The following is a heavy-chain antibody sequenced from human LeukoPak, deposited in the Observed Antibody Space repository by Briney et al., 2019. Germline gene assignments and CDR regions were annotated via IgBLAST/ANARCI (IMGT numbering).Heavy chain of an antibody. Sequence: SETLSLTCAVYGGSFSGYYWSWIRQPPGKGLEWIGEINHSGSTNYNPPLKSRVTISVDTSKNQFSLKLSSVTAADTAVYYCARDGSSMVVRRYYFDYWGQGTLVTVSS. D-gene: IGHD4-23*01. CDR2: INHSGST. V-gene: IGHV4-34*01. CDR3: ARDGSSMVVRRYYFDY. J-gene: IGHJ4*02. CDR1: GGSFSGYY.